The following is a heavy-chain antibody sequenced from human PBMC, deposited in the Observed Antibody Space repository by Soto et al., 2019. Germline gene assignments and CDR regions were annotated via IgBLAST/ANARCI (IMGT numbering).Heavy chain of an antibody. J-gene: IGHJ4*02. D-gene: IGHD6-19*01. CDR2: ISYDGSNK. Sequence: QVQLVESGGGVVQPGRSLRLSCAASGFTFSSYAMHWVRQAPGKGLEWVAVISYDGSNKYYADSVKGRFTISRDNSKNTLYLQMNSLRAEDTAVYYCARDPGIAVAGHFDYWGQGTLVTVSS. CDR3: ARDPGIAVAGHFDY. CDR1: GFTFSSYA. V-gene: IGHV3-30-3*01.